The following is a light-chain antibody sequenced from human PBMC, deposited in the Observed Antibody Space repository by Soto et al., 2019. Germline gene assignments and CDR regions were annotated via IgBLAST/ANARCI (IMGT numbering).Light chain of an antibody. CDR1: NSDVGCYNY. J-gene: IGLJ1*01. V-gene: IGLV2-14*01. Sequence: QSALTQPASVSGSPGQSITISCTGTNSDVGCYNYVSWYQQHPDTVPKLIIFEVSNRPSGVSPRFSGSKSGNTASLTISGLQAEDEPDYYCRSYTSTNSRVFGTGTKATVL. CDR2: EVS. CDR3: RSYTSTNSRV.